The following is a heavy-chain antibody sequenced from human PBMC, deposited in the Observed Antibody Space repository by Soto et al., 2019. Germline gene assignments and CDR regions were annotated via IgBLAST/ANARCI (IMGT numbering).Heavy chain of an antibody. J-gene: IGHJ6*02. V-gene: IGHV3-30-3*01. CDR1: GSTFSSYA. CDR2: ISYDGSNK. Sequence: LRLSCAASGSTFSSYAMHWVRQAPGKGLEWVAVISYDGSNKYYADSVKGRFTISRDNSKNTLYLQMNSLRAEDTAVYYCARCSVRFGELLSSLWPMDVWGQGTTVTVSS. CDR3: ARCSVRFGELLSSLWPMDV. D-gene: IGHD3-10*01.